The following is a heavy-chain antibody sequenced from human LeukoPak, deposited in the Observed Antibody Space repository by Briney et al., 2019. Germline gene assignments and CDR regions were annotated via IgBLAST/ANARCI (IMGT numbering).Heavy chain of an antibody. CDR3: ARDGDFAITMIVGAFDI. Sequence: PGGSLRLSCAASSFTFSSYVMSWVRQAPGKGLEWVSNVSTTGGSTYYADSVKGRFTISRDNSKDTLYLQMNSLRAEDTAVYYCARDGDFAITMIVGAFDIWGQGTMVTVSS. CDR1: SFTFSSYV. V-gene: IGHV3-23*01. J-gene: IGHJ3*02. D-gene: IGHD3-22*01. CDR2: VSTTGGST.